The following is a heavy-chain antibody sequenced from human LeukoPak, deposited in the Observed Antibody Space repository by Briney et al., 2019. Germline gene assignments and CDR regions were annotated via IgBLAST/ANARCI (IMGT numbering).Heavy chain of an antibody. CDR1: GFTFSSYA. J-gene: IGHJ4*02. Sequence: GGSLRLSCAASGFTFSSYAMSWVRQAPGKGLEWVSAISGSGGSTYYADSVKGRFTISRDNSKNTLYLQMNSLRAEDTAVYYCAKDLQFLTGYYAFPPGVDYWGQGTLVTVSS. CDR3: AKDLQFLTGYYAFPPGVDY. CDR2: ISGSGGST. D-gene: IGHD3-9*01. V-gene: IGHV3-23*01.